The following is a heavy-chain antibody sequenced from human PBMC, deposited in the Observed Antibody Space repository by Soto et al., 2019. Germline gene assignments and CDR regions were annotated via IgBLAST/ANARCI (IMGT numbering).Heavy chain of an antibody. V-gene: IGHV4-4*07. CDR3: VRDGTKTLRDWFDP. CDR1: GASISGFY. D-gene: IGHD1-1*01. J-gene: IGHJ5*02. CDR2: IYATGTT. Sequence: SETLSLTCTVSGASISGFYWRWIRKSAGKGLGWVGRIYATGTTDYNPSLKSRVMMSVDTSKKQFSLKLRSVPAADTAVYYCVRDGTKTLRDWFDPWGQGISVTVS.